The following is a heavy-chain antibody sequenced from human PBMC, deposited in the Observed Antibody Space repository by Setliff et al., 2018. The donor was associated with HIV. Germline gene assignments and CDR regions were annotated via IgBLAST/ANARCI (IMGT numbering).Heavy chain of an antibody. CDR1: GFTVSSNY. CDR3: ARDCRVGWVFTYGMDV. D-gene: IGHD6-13*01. CDR2: ISSSGSTI. Sequence: GGSLRLSCAASGFTVSSNYMNWVRQAPGKGLEWVSYISSSGSTIYYADSVKGRFTISRDNSKNTLFLQINSLRPEDTAVYYCARDCRVGWVFTYGMDVWGQGTLVTVSS. J-gene: IGHJ6*02. V-gene: IGHV3-48*01.